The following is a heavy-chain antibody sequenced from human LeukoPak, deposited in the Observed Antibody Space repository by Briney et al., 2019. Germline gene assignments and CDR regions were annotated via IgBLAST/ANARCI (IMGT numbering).Heavy chain of an antibody. V-gene: IGHV3-66*02. J-gene: IGHJ3*02. Sequence: GGSLRLSCGASGFTVSSNYMSWVRQAPGKGLEWVSVIYSGGGTDYADSVKGRFTLSRDNSKNTLYLQMNSLRAEDTAVYYCARAVGVTAIHNAFDIWGQGTMVTVSS. CDR2: IYSGGGT. CDR1: GFTVSSNY. CDR3: ARAVGVTAIHNAFDI. D-gene: IGHD2-21*02.